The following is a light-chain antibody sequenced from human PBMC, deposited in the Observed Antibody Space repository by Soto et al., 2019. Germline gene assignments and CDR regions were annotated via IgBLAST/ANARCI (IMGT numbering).Light chain of an antibody. CDR1: NSNSGSNT. CDR2: RNN. J-gene: IGLJ3*02. CDR3: AAWDDNLNGPHWV. Sequence: QSVLTQPPSASGTPGHRVTSSCSGSNSNSGSNTVNWYQQLPGTAPKLLIYRNNQRPSGVPDRFSGSKSGTSASLAISGLQSEDEADYYCAAWDDNLNGPHWVFGGGTKLTVL. V-gene: IGLV1-44*01.